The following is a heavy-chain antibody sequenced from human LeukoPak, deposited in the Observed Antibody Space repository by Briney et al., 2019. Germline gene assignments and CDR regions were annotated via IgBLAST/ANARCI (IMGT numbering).Heavy chain of an antibody. J-gene: IGHJ4*02. Sequence: PSETLSLTCTVSGGSISSSSYYWGWIRQPPGKGLEWIGTIYYSGSTYYNPSLKSRVTISVDTSKNQFSLKLSSVTAADTAVYYCARDPYDYDSSGLLTPYYFDYWGRGTLVTVSS. V-gene: IGHV4-39*02. D-gene: IGHD3-22*01. CDR2: IYYSGST. CDR1: GGSISSSSYY. CDR3: ARDPYDYDSSGLLTPYYFDY.